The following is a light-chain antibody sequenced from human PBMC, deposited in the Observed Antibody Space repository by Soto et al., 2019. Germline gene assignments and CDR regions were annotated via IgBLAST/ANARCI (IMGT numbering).Light chain of an antibody. J-gene: IGLJ3*02. CDR2: EHD. Sequence: NFMLTQPHSVSESPGKTVSISCTRSSGSIASNYVQWYQQRPGTSPTTVMSEHDQRRSGVPVRFSGSTDISSNCASLTISGLKSEDEADYYCQSYHNNDWVFGGGTKVTVL. CDR1: SGSIASNY. V-gene: IGLV6-57*01. CDR3: QSYHNNDWV.